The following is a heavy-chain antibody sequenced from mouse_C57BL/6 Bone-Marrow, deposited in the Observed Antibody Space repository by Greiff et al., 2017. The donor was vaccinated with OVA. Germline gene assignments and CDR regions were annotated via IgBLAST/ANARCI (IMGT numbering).Heavy chain of an antibody. V-gene: IGHV5-12*01. CDR3: ARQEGYDDLYFDV. Sequence: DVKLVESGGGLVQPGGSLKLSCAASGFTFSDYYMYWVRQTPEKRLEWVAYISNGGGSTYYPDTVKGRFTISRDNAKNTLYLQMSRLKAEDTSRYYCARQEGYDDLYFDVWGTGTTVTVAS. CDR2: ISNGGGST. J-gene: IGHJ1*03. D-gene: IGHD2-2*01. CDR1: GFTFSDYY.